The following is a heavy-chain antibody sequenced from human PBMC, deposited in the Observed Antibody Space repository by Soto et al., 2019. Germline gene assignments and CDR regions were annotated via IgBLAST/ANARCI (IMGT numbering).Heavy chain of an antibody. CDR3: ARLPVDTAMVSYYYYGMDV. D-gene: IGHD5-18*01. J-gene: IGHJ6*02. CDR1: GYSFTSYW. Sequence: PGESLKISCKGSGYSFTSYWIGWVRQMPGKGLERMGIIYPGDSDTRYSPSFQGQVTISADKSISTAYLQWSSLKASDTAMYYCARLPVDTAMVSYYYYGMDVWGQGTTVTVSS. CDR2: IYPGDSDT. V-gene: IGHV5-51*01.